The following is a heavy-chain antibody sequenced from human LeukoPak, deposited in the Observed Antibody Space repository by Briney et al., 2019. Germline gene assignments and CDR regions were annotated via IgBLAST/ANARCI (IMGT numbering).Heavy chain of an antibody. J-gene: IGHJ4*02. D-gene: IGHD1-14*01. CDR3: ARLAPDPPGSFDY. V-gene: IGHV4-39*07. CDR1: GGSISSSSYY. CDR2: IYYSGST. Sequence: SETLSLTCTVSGGSISSSSYYWGWIRQPPGKGLEWIGSIYYSGSTYYNPSLKSRVTISVDTSKNQFSLKLSSVTAADTAVYYCARLAPDPPGSFDYWGQGTLITVSS.